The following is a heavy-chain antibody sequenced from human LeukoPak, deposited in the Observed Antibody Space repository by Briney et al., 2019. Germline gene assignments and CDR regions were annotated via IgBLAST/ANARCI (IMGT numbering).Heavy chain of an antibody. CDR3: ARDPNLRYDWFDP. D-gene: IGHD4-17*01. CDR2: INPNSGGT. V-gene: IGHV1-2*02. Sequence: ASVKVSCKASGYTFTGYYMHWVRQAPGQGLEWMGWINPNSGGTNYAQKFQGRVTMTRDTSISTAYMELSRLRSDDTAVYYCARDPNLRYDWFDPWGQGALVTVSS. J-gene: IGHJ5*02. CDR1: GYTFTGYY.